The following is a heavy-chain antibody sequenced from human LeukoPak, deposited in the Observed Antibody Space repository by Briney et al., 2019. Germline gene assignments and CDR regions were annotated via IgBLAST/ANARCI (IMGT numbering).Heavy chain of an antibody. Sequence: GGSLRLSCAASGFPFSTYWMTWVRQAPGKGLEWVANIKQDGSEKYYVDSVKGRFTISRDNAKNSLDLQMNSLRAEYTAVYYCARDYDWGQGTLVTVAS. CDR2: IKQDGSEK. CDR1: GFPFSTYW. D-gene: IGHD3-16*01. J-gene: IGHJ4*02. V-gene: IGHV3-7*04. CDR3: ARDYD.